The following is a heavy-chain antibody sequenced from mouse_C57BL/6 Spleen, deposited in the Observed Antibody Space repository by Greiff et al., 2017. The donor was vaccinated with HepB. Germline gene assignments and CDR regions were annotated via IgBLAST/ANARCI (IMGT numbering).Heavy chain of an antibody. V-gene: IGHV1-39*01. D-gene: IGHD1-2*01. CDR2: INPNYGTT. CDR1: GYSFTDYN. CDR3: AREGITTAYFDY. Sequence: EVQLQQSGPELVKPGASVKISCKASGYSFTDYNMNWVKQSNGKSLEWIGVINPNYGTTSYNQKFKGKATLTVDQSSSTAYMQLNSLTSEDYAVYDSAREGITTAYFDYWGQGTTLTVSS. J-gene: IGHJ2*01.